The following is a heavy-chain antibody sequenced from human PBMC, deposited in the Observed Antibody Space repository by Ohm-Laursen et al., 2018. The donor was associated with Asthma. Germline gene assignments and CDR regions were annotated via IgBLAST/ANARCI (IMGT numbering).Heavy chain of an antibody. CDR3: ARNPPVTAVTTGEYFDL. J-gene: IGHJ4*02. CDR1: GFTFSDYY. V-gene: IGHV3-11*01. D-gene: IGHD4-17*01. Sequence: SLRLSCSASGFTFSDYYMSWVRQAPGKGLEWVAFISTSSTTIYYTDSVKGRFTISRDNAKSSLYLQMDSLRVEDTAIYSCARNPPVTAVTTGEYFDLWGQGTLVTVSS. CDR2: ISTSSTTI.